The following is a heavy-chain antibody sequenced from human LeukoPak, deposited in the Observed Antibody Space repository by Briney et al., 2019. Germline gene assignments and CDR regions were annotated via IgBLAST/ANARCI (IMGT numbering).Heavy chain of an antibody. Sequence: GRSLRLSCAASGFTFDDYAMHWVRQAQGKGLEWVSGISWNSGSIGYADSVKGRFTISRDNAKNSLYLQMDSLRAEDTALYYCAKDLLGSGSDYFDYWGQGTLVTVSS. CDR3: AKDLLGSGSDYFDY. CDR1: GFTFDDYA. D-gene: IGHD1-26*01. CDR2: ISWNSGSI. J-gene: IGHJ4*02. V-gene: IGHV3-9*01.